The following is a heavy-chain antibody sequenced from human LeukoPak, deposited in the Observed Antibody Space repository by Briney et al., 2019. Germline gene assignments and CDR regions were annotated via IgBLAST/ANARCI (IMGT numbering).Heavy chain of an antibody. D-gene: IGHD3-3*01. Sequence: PGGSLRLSCAASGFTFSNYWMTWVRQAPGKGLEWLANLKQDGSQTYYVDSVKGRFTISRDNAKNSLYLQMNSLRAEDTAVYYCARGDPIYDFWSGGDYWGQGSLVTVSS. CDR1: GFTFSNYW. CDR2: LKQDGSQT. V-gene: IGHV3-7*01. CDR3: ARGDPIYDFWSGGDY. J-gene: IGHJ4*02.